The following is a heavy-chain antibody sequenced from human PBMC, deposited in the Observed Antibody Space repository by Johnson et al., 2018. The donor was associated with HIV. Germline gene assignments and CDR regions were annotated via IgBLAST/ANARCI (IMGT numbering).Heavy chain of an antibody. V-gene: IGHV3-30*19. CDR3: ARGSPYYKFWSGYVDAFDI. J-gene: IGHJ3*02. CDR1: GFTFDDYA. CDR2: ISYDGSNK. Sequence: QVQLVESGGGVVQPGRSLRLSCAASGFTFDDYAMHWVRQAPGKGLVWVAVISYDGSNKYYADSVKGRFTISRDNSKNTLYLQMKSLRAEDTAVYYCARGSPYYKFWSGYVDAFDIWGQGTMVTVSS. D-gene: IGHD3-3*01.